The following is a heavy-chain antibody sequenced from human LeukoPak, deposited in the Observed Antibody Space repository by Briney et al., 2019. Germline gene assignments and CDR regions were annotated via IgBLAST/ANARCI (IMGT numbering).Heavy chain of an antibody. CDR3: ARGVTMIGRLRFDP. D-gene: IGHD3-22*01. CDR2: IYHSGST. V-gene: IGHV4-38-2*02. Sequence: SETLSLTCTVSGYSISSDYYWGWIRQPPGKGLEWITNIYHSGSTYYNPSLKSRVTISVDTSKNQFSLKLTSVTAADTAVYYCARGVTMIGRLRFDPWGQGTLVTVSS. CDR1: GYSISSDYY. J-gene: IGHJ5*02.